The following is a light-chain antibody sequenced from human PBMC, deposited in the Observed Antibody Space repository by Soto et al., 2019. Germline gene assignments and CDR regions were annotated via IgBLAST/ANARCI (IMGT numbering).Light chain of an antibody. V-gene: IGLV6-57*01. CDR1: SGSIASNF. CDR3: QSYDSNNWV. J-gene: IGLJ3*02. CDR2: EDT. Sequence: NFMLTQPHSVSESPGKTVTISCTRSSGSIASNFVQWYRQRPGSSPTTVIYEDTERPSGVPDRFSGSIDSSSNSASLTISGLKTEDEAYYYCQSYDSNNWVFGGGTKLTVL.